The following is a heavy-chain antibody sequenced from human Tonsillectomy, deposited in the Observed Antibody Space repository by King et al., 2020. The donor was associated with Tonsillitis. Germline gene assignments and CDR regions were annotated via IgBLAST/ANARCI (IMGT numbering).Heavy chain of an antibody. V-gene: IGHV3-30*04. CDR2: ISYDGSNK. J-gene: IGHJ6*02. CDR1: GFTFSSYA. Sequence: QLVQSGGGVVQPGRSLRLSCAASGFTFSSYAMHWVRQAPGKGLEWVTLISYDGSNKYYADSVKGRFTISRDNSKNTLSLQMNRLRDEDTAVYYCARDPTHTDNYWGFGKLYYYYGMDVWGQGTTVTVSS. D-gene: IGHD3-10*01. CDR3: ARDPTHTDNYWGFGKLYYYYGMDV.